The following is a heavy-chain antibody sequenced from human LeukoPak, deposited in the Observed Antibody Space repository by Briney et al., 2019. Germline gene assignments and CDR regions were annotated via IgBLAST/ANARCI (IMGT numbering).Heavy chain of an antibody. CDR3: ARGLDASMETAYDY. V-gene: IGHV1-69*05. CDR2: IIPIFGTS. Sequence: ASVKVSCKASGGSFNAYAISWVRQAPGQGLEWMGGIIPIFGTSNYAQKLQGRVTISMDESTSTAYMEVSSLRSEDTAIYYCARGLDASMETAYDYWGQGTLVTVSS. CDR1: GGSFNAYA. D-gene: IGHD5-18*01. J-gene: IGHJ4*02.